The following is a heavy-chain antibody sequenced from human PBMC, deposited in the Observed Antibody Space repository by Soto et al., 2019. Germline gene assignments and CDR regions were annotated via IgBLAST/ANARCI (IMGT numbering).Heavy chain of an antibody. J-gene: IGHJ4*02. V-gene: IGHV4-34*01. CDR2: INHSGST. CDR3: ALGQCYYDY. Sequence: SETLSLTCAVYGGSFSGYYWSWIRQPPGKGLEWIGEINHSGSTNYNPSLKSRVTILVDTSKNQFSLKLSSVTAADTAVYYCALGQCYYDYWGQGTLVTVSS. CDR1: GGSFSGYY. D-gene: IGHD6-19*01.